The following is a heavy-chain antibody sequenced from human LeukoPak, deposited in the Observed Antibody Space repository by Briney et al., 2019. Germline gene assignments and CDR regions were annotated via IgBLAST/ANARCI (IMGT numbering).Heavy chain of an antibody. V-gene: IGHV1-8*01. J-gene: IGHJ4*02. Sequence: ASVKVSCKASGYTFTSYDINWVRQATGQGLEWMGWMNPNSGNTGYAQKFQGRVTITRNTSISTAYMELSSLRSEDTAVYYCARGRPVRGVIRPIYYFDYWGQGTLVTVSS. CDR3: ARGRPVRGVIRPIYYFDY. CDR2: MNPNSGNT. D-gene: IGHD3-10*01. CDR1: GYTFTSYD.